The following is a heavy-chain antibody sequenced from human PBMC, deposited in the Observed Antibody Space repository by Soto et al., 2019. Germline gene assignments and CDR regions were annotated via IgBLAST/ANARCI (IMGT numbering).Heavy chain of an antibody. CDR3: ARGGGDYDFWSGYPTGMDV. Sequence: GGSLRLSCAASGFTFSSYGMHWVRQAPGKGLEWVAVISYDGSNKYYADSVKGRFTISRDNSKNTLYLQMNSLRAEDTAVYYCARGGGDYDFWSGYPTGMDVWGQGTTVTVSS. J-gene: IGHJ6*02. CDR2: ISYDGSNK. D-gene: IGHD3-3*01. V-gene: IGHV3-30*03. CDR1: GFTFSSYG.